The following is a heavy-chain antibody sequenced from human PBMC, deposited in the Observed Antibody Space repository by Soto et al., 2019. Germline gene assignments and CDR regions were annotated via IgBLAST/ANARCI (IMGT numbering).Heavy chain of an antibody. CDR3: ARGARGTIFGVVIPPRRYFDY. D-gene: IGHD3-3*01. CDR2: IKQDGSEK. Sequence: GGSLRLSCAASGFTFSSYWMSWVRQAPGKGLEWVANIKQDGSEKYYVDSVKGRFTISRENAKNSLYLQMNSLRAEDTAVYYCARGARGTIFGVVIPPRRYFDYWGQGTLVTVSS. CDR1: GFTFSSYW. V-gene: IGHV3-7*01. J-gene: IGHJ4*02.